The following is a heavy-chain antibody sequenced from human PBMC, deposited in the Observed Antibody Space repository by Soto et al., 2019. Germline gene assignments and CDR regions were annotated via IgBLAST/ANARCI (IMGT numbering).Heavy chain of an antibody. CDR3: AKEGGYGDRIADDYYYYGMDV. CDR1: GFSFRSFG. J-gene: IGHJ6*02. Sequence: GGSLRLSCEVSGFSFRSFGMHWVRQAPGKGLEWVTVIPHEGSYKHYADSVKGRFTISRDDSKNTLYLQMNSLRAEDTAVYYCAKEGGYGDRIADDYYYYGMDVWGQGTTVTVSS. D-gene: IGHD4-17*01. V-gene: IGHV3-30*18. CDR2: IPHEGSYK.